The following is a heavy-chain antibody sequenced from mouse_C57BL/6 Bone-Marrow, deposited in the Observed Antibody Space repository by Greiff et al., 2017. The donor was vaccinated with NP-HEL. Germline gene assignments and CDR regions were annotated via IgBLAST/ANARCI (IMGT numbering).Heavy chain of an antibody. CDR3: AREGATVVGFDY. J-gene: IGHJ2*01. Sequence: QVQLQQSGAELVRPGTSVKLSCKASGYTFTSYWMHWVKQRPGQGLEWIGVIDPSDSYTNYNQKFKGKATLTVDTSSSTAYMHLSSLTSEDSAVYYWAREGATVVGFDYWGQGTTLTVSS. D-gene: IGHD1-1*01. CDR2: IDPSDSYT. V-gene: IGHV1-59*01. CDR1: GYTFTSYW.